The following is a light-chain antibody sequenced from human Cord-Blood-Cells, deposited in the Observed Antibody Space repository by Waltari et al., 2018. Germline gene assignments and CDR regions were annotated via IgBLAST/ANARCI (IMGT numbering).Light chain of an antibody. J-gene: IGKJ2*01. CDR3: QQYNSYSVYT. V-gene: IGKV1-5*03. CDR1: QSTSSW. CDR2: KAS. Sequence: IQLTQSPSTLSASVGDRVTITCRASQSTSSWLAWYQQKPRKAPKLLIYKASSLESGVPSSFSGSGSGTEFTLTISSLQPDDCASYYCQQYNSYSVYTFGQGTKLEIK.